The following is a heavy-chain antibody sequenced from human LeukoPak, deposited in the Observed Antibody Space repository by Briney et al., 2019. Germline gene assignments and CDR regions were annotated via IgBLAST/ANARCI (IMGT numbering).Heavy chain of an antibody. J-gene: IGHJ4*02. CDR3: ARDPARGGY. CDR2: ISSSGSNI. Sequence: GGSLRLSCAASGFTFSSYEMNWVRQAPGKGLEWVSYISSSGSNIYYADSVKGRFTISRDNAKNSLYLQMNSLRAEDTAVYYCARDPARGGYWGQGTMVTVSS. D-gene: IGHD3-16*01. CDR1: GFTFSSYE. V-gene: IGHV3-48*03.